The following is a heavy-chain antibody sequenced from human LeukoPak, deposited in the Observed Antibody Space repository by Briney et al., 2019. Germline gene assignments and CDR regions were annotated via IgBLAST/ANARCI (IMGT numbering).Heavy chain of an antibody. CDR3: ARGFDCSSTRCSCMDV. D-gene: IGHD2-2*01. CDR1: GFPFSDYY. J-gene: IGHJ6*02. V-gene: IGHV3-11*01. Sequence: GGSLRLSCVTSGFPFSDYYMSWIRQAPGKGLDWVSYISGSGSDIYYADSVKGRFTISRDNAKNSLHLQMNSLRAEDTAVYYCARGFDCSSTRCSCMDVWGQGTTVTVSS. CDR2: ISGSGSDI.